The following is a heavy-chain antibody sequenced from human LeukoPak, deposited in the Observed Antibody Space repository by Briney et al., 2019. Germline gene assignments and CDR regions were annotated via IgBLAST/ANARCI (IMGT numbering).Heavy chain of an antibody. D-gene: IGHD4-23*01. V-gene: IGHV3-53*01. CDR2: IYSGGST. CDR1: GFTVSSSF. CDR3: ARGADRWNYFDY. Sequence: GGSLRLSCAASGFTVSSSFMSWVRQAPGRGLEWVSAIYSGGSTYYADSVKGRFTISRDNSKNTVSLQMNSLRAEDTAVYYCARGADRWNYFDYWGQGTLVTVSS. J-gene: IGHJ4*02.